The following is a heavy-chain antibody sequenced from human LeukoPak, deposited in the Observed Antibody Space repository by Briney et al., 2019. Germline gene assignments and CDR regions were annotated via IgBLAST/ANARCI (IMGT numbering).Heavy chain of an antibody. CDR2: IPYDGSNK. Sequence: PGGSLRLSCAASGFTVSTNCMTWVRQAPGKGLEWVAVIPYDGSNKYYAESLKGRFTISRDNSKNTLYLQMNSLRAEDTAVYFCATADNYYYGMDVWGQGTTVTVSS. V-gene: IGHV3-30*03. J-gene: IGHJ6*02. CDR3: ATADNYYYGMDV. CDR1: GFTVSTNC.